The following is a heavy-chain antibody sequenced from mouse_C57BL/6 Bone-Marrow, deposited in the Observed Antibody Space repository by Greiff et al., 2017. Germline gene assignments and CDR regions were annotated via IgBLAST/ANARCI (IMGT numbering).Heavy chain of an antibody. J-gene: IGHJ3*01. CDR3: ARLYYGSSYVGFAY. D-gene: IGHD1-1*01. Sequence: QVQLQQSGPGLVAPSQSLSITCTVSGFSLTSYAISWVRQPPGKGLEWLGVIWTGGGTNYNSALKSRLSISKDNSKSQVFLKMNSLQTDDTARYYCARLYYGSSYVGFAYWGQGTLVTVSA. V-gene: IGHV2-9-1*01. CDR1: GFSLTSYA. CDR2: IWTGGGT.